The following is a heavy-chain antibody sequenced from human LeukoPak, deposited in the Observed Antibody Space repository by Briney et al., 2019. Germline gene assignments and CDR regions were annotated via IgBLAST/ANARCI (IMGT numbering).Heavy chain of an antibody. CDR2: INPNSGGT. CDR3: ANLGGLDNWYMDV. D-gene: IGHD3-22*01. J-gene: IGHJ6*03. V-gene: IGHV1-2*02. CDR1: GYSFTGYY. Sequence: GASVKVSCRASGYSFTGYYMHWVRQAPGQGLEWMGWINPNSGGTNYAQKFQGRVTMTRDTPISTAYMELSRLRSDDTAVYYCANLGGLDNWYMDVWGKGTTVTVSS.